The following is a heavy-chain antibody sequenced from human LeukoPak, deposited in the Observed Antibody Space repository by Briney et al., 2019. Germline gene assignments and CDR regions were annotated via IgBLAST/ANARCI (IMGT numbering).Heavy chain of an antibody. CDR3: AKDVYGDYGGLDY. D-gene: IGHD4-17*01. CDR2: IHSGGST. V-gene: IGHV3-53*01. Sequence: PGGSLRLSCAASGFTVSSNYMSWVRQAPGKGLEWVSVIHSGGSTYYADSVKGRFTISRDNSKNTLYLQMNSLRAEDTAVYYCAKDVYGDYGGLDYWGQGTLVTVSS. CDR1: GFTVSSNY. J-gene: IGHJ4*02.